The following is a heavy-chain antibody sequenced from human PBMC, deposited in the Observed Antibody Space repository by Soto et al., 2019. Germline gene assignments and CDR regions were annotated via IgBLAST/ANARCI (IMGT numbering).Heavy chain of an antibody. Sequence: GWSLRLSRRASVFTGSSNYMSFGRPAPRLGLEGVSVIYRGGSTYYADSVKGRFTISRDNSKNTLYLQMNSLRAEDTAVYYCARGRYCGGDCYPGIDAFDIWGQGRMVTVSS. CDR3: ARGRYCGGDCYPGIDAFDI. J-gene: IGHJ3*02. D-gene: IGHD2-21*02. CDR1: VFTGSSNY. CDR2: IYRGGST. V-gene: IGHV3-53*01.